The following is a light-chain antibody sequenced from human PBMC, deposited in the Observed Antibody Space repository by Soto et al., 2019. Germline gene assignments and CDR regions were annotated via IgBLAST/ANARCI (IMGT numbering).Light chain of an antibody. CDR2: VHRDGSH. Sequence: QPVLTQSPSASASLGASINLTCTLSSGHSSYAIAWHQQQPQKGPRFLMKVHRDGSHSRGAGIPDRFSGSSSGTERYLTISSLQTEDEADYYCQTWGTGIRVFGGGTKLTVL. CDR1: SGHSSYA. V-gene: IGLV4-69*01. J-gene: IGLJ2*01. CDR3: QTWGTGIRV.